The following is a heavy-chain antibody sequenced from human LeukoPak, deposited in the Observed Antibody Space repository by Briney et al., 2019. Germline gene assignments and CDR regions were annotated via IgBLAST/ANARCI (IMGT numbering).Heavy chain of an antibody. Sequence: PSETLSLTCTVSGGSISSGSYYWSWIRQPAGKGLEWIGRIYTSGSTNYNPSLKSRVTISVDTSKNQFSLKLRSVTAADTAVYYCARAFLIAAAATHAFDIWGQGTMVTVSS. CDR2: IYTSGST. CDR1: GGSISSGSYY. CDR3: ARAFLIAAAATHAFDI. J-gene: IGHJ3*02. V-gene: IGHV4-61*02. D-gene: IGHD6-13*01.